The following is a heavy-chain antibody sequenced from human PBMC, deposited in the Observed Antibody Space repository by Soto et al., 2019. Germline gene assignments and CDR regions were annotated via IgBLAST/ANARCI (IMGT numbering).Heavy chain of an antibody. D-gene: IGHD2-2*01. CDR2: IFSNDEK. J-gene: IGHJ4*01. CDR1: GFSLSNARMG. V-gene: IGHV2-26*01. CDR3: ARVGSYCISTSCYPDYFDY. Sequence: QVTLKESGPVLVKPTETLTLTCTVSGFSLSNARMGVSWIRQPPGKALEWLAHIFSNDEKSYSTSLKSRLTISKDTSKSQVVLTMTNMDPVDTATYYCARVGSYCISTSCYPDYFDYWGHGTLVTVSS.